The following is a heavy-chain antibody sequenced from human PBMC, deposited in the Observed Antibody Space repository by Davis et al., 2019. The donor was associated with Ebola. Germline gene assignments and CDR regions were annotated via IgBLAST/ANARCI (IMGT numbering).Heavy chain of an antibody. V-gene: IGHV3-33*06. CDR2: IWYDGSNK. CDR3: AKWAHKQQLVHPLDY. Sequence: PGGSLRLSCAASGFTFSSYGMHWVRQAPGKGLEWVAVIWYDGSNKYYAESVKGRFTISRDNSKNTLYLQMNSLRAEDTAVYYCAKWAHKQQLVHPLDYWGQGTLVTVSA. J-gene: IGHJ4*02. D-gene: IGHD6-13*01. CDR1: GFTFSSYG.